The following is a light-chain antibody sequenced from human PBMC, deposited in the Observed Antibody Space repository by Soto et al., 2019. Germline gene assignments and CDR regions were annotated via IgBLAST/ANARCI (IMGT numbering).Light chain of an antibody. Sequence: NFLLTQPHSVSESPGKTVIISCTRSSGSIASNYVQWYQQRPGSSPTTVIYEDNQRPSGVPDRFSGSIDSSSNSASLTISGLATEDAADYYCQSYDATNQVFGGGTKLTVL. CDR2: EDN. CDR1: SGSIASNY. J-gene: IGLJ3*02. V-gene: IGLV6-57*01. CDR3: QSYDATNQV.